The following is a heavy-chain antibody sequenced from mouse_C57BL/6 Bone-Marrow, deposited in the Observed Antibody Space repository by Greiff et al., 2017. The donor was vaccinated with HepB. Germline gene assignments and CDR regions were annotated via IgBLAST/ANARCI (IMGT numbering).Heavy chain of an antibody. J-gene: IGHJ3*01. CDR1: GFTFSDYY. V-gene: IGHV5-12*01. CDR2: ISNGGGST. CDR3: ARYDYGRTTWFAY. D-gene: IGHD1-1*01. Sequence: EVMLVESGGGLVQPGGSLKLSCAASGFTFSDYYMYWVRQTPEKRLEWVAYISNGGGSTYYPDTVKGRFTISRDNAKNTLYLQMSRLKSEDTAMYYCARYDYGRTTWFAYWGQGTLVTVSA.